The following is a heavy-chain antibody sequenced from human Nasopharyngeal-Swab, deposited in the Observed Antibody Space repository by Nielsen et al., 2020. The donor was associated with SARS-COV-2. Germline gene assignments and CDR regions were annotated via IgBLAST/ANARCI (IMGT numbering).Heavy chain of an antibody. Sequence: ASVKVSCKASGYTFSNYFIHWVRQAPGQGLEWMGIINPGGDSASFAQKFQGRLTMTRDTSTSTVYMELSSLRSEDTAVYYCAVPRDGYNWGLDYWGQGTLVTVSS. CDR2: INPGGDSA. J-gene: IGHJ4*02. V-gene: IGHV1-46*01. CDR3: AVPRDGYNWGLDY. D-gene: IGHD5-24*01. CDR1: GYTFSNYF.